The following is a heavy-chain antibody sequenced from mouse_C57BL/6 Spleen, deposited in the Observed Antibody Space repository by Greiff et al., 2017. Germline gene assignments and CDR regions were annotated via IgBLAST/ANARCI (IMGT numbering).Heavy chain of an antibody. J-gene: IGHJ4*01. Sequence: QVHVKQPGAELVKPGASVKLSCKASGYTFTSYWMHWVKQRPGQGLEWIGMIHPNSGSTNYNEKFKSKATLTVDKSSSTAYMQLSSLTSEDSAVYYCARYGNYHAMDYWGQGTSVTVSS. CDR3: ARYGNYHAMDY. V-gene: IGHV1-64*01. D-gene: IGHD2-1*01. CDR1: GYTFTSYW. CDR2: IHPNSGST.